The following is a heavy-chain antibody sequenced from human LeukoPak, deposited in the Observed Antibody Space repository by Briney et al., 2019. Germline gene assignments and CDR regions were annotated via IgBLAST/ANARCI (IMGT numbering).Heavy chain of an antibody. J-gene: IGHJ4*02. CDR3: AKIAARPRY. CDR2: ISTDGSSR. Sequence: PGGSLRLSCAASGFTFSSYWMHWLRQEPRKGLVWVSRISTDGSSRSYADSVKGRFTISRDNGKNTLYLQMNSLRAEDTAVYYCAKIAARPRYWGQGTLVTVSS. CDR1: GFTFSSYW. D-gene: IGHD6-6*01. V-gene: IGHV3-74*01.